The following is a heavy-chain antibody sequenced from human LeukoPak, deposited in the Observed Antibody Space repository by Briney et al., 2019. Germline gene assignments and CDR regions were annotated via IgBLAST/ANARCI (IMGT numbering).Heavy chain of an antibody. CDR2: IYSGGST. CDR3: ARDTPHYYDSSGYII. V-gene: IGHV3-53*01. J-gene: IGHJ4*02. CDR1: GFTVSSNY. D-gene: IGHD3-22*01. Sequence: PGGSLRLSCAASGFTVSSNYMSWVRQAPGKGLERVSVIYSGGSTYYADSVKGRFTISRDNSKNTLYLQMNSLRAEDTAVYYCARDTPHYYDSSGYIIWGQGTLVTVSS.